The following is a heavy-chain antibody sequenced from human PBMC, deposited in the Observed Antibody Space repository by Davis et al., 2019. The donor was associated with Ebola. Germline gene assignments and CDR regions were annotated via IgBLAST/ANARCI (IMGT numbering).Heavy chain of an antibody. Sequence: GESLKLSCAASGFTYSRYWMQWVRQAPGKGLVYVSRISSDGGITSYADSVKGRFTISRDNAKSTLYLQMNSLTAEDTAVYYCVRTTYGAPEYWGQGTLVTVSS. D-gene: IGHD4-17*01. V-gene: IGHV3-74*01. J-gene: IGHJ4*02. CDR3: VRTTYGAPEY. CDR2: ISSDGGIT. CDR1: GFTYSRYW.